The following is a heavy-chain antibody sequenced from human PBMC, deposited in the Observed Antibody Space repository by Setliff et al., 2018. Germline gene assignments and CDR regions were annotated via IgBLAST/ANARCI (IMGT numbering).Heavy chain of an antibody. J-gene: IGHJ4*02. V-gene: IGHV5-51*01. CDR2: IYPGDSHT. CDR3: ARRQVTTGNFDY. CDR1: GYSFSNFW. Sequence: GSLKISCKGSGYSFSNFWIGWVRQMRGKGLEWMGRIYPGDSHTRYSPSFQGQVTISADKSISTAYLQWSSLKASDTAMYYCARRQVTTGNFDYWGQGTLVTVSS. D-gene: IGHD4-17*01.